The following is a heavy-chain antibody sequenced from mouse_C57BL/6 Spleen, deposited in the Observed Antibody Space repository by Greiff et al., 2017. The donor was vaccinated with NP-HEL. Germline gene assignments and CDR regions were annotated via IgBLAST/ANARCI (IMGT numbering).Heavy chain of an antibody. CDR2: IYPGSGNT. CDR1: GYSFTSYY. D-gene: IGHD2-12*01. Sequence: QVQLKESGPELVKPGASVKISCKASGYSFTSYYIHWVKQRPGQGLEWIGWIYPGSGNTKYNEKFKGKATLTADTSSSTAYMQLSSLTSEDSAVYYCASLEDSSLYYAMDYWGQGTSVTVSS. J-gene: IGHJ4*01. V-gene: IGHV1-66*01. CDR3: ASLEDSSLYYAMDY.